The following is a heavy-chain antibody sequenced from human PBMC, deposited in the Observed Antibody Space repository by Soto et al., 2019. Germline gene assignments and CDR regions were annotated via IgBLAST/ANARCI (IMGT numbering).Heavy chain of an antibody. CDR2: IYYSGST. Sequence: SETLSLTCTVSGGSISSSSYYWGWIRQPPGKGLEWIGSIYYSGSTYYNPSLKSRVTISVDTSKNQFSLKLSSVTAADTAVYYCASPRIAAAEGWFDPWGQGTLVTV. CDR1: GGSISSSSYY. J-gene: IGHJ5*02. D-gene: IGHD6-13*01. CDR3: ASPRIAAAEGWFDP. V-gene: IGHV4-39*01.